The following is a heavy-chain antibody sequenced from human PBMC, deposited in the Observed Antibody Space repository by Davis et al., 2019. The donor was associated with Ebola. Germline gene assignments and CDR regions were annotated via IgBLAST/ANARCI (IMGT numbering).Heavy chain of an antibody. J-gene: IGHJ6*02. CDR3: ARDLRGYSGFIYYYYGMDV. Sequence: PGGSLRLSCAASGFTFSSYDMHWVRQATGKGLEWVSAIGTAGDTYYPGSVKGRFTISRENAKNSLYLQMNSLRAEDTAVYYCARDLRGYSGFIYYYYGMDVWGQGTTVTVSS. CDR2: IGTAGDT. CDR1: GFTFSSYD. D-gene: IGHD5-12*01. V-gene: IGHV3-13*01.